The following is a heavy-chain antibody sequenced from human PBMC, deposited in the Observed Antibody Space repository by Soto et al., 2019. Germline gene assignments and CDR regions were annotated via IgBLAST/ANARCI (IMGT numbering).Heavy chain of an antibody. Sequence: QGQLVESGGGLVQPGGSLRLSCAASGYIFSDYYMTWIRQAPGKGLEWVSYISTSGTTISYADSVKGRFTISRDDAKNSLYLQMNSLRAEDTAVYYCARAGGSGWSLDYWGQGTRVTVSA. J-gene: IGHJ4*02. D-gene: IGHD6-19*01. V-gene: IGHV3-11*01. CDR2: ISTSGTTI. CDR3: ARAGGSGWSLDY. CDR1: GYIFSDYY.